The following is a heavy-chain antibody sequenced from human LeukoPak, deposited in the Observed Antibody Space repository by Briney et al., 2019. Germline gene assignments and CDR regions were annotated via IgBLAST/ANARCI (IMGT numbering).Heavy chain of an antibody. Sequence: SETLSLTCTVSGGSISSYYWSWIRQPPGKGLEWIGYIYTGGSTNYNPSLKSRVAISVDTSKNQFSLKLSSVTAADTAVYYCARLRNYYDSSGYDYWGQGTLVTVSS. CDR1: GGSISSYY. J-gene: IGHJ4*02. D-gene: IGHD3-22*01. V-gene: IGHV4-4*09. CDR3: ARLRNYYDSSGYDY. CDR2: IYTGGST.